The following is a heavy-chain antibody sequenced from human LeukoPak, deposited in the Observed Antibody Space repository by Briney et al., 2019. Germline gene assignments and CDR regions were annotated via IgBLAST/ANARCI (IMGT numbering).Heavy chain of an antibody. CDR2: VDPEDGET. V-gene: IGHV1-69-2*01. CDR1: GYTFTDYY. J-gene: IGHJ4*02. CDR3: ATEDYYDSSGYYDY. Sequence: ASVKISCKVSGYTFTDYYMHWVQQAPGKGLEWMGLVDPEDGETIYAEKFQGRVTITADTSTDTAYMELSSLRSEDTAVHYCATEDYYDSSGYYDYWGQGTLVTVSS. D-gene: IGHD3-22*01.